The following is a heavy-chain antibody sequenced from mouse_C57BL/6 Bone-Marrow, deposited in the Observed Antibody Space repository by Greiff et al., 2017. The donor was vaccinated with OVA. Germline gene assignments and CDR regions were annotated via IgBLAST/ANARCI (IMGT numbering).Heavy chain of an antibody. D-gene: IGHD1-1*01. CDR3: ARDGGIYYGSSSDFDV. CDR2: ISDGGSYT. V-gene: IGHV5-4*01. J-gene: IGHJ1*03. Sequence: EVQLVESGGGLVKPGGSLKLSCAASGFTFSSYAMSWVRQTPEKRLEWVATISDGGSYTYYPDNVKGRFTISRDNAKNNLYLQMSQLKSEDTAMYYGARDGGIYYGSSSDFDVWGTGTTVTVSS. CDR1: GFTFSSYA.